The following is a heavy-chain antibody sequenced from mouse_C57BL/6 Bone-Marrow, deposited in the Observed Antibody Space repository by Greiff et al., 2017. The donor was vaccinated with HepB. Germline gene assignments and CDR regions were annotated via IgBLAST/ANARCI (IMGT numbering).Heavy chain of an antibody. J-gene: IGHJ2*01. D-gene: IGHD2-3*01. V-gene: IGHV5-15*01. CDR3: ARHDGYYGLGY. CDR1: GFTFSDYG. CDR2: ISNLAYSI. Sequence: EVKLMVSGGGLVQPGGSLKLSCAASGFTFSDYGMAWVRQAPRKGPEWVAFISNLAYSIYYADTVTGRFTISRENAKNTLYLEMSSLRSEDTAMYYCARHDGYYGLGYWGQGTTLTVSS.